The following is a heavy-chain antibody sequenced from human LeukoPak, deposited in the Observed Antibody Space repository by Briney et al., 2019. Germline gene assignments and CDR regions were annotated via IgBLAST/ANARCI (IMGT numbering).Heavy chain of an antibody. CDR3: ARRDDSSGYYGPVRDFQH. Sequence: GESLKISCKGSGYSFTSYWIGWVRQMPAKGLEWMGIIYPGDSDTRYSPSFQGQVTISADKSISTAYLQWSSLKASDTAMYYCARRDDSSGYYGPVRDFQHWGQGTLVTVSS. J-gene: IGHJ1*01. D-gene: IGHD3-22*01. CDR2: IYPGDSDT. CDR1: GYSFTSYW. V-gene: IGHV5-51*01.